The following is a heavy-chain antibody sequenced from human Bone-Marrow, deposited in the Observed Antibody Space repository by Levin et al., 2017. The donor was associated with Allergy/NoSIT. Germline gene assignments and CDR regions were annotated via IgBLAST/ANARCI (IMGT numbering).Heavy chain of an antibody. V-gene: IGHV3-30*03. J-gene: IGHJ4*01. CDR1: GFTFENHG. Sequence: GGSLRLSCVGSGFTFENHGIHWVRQAPGKGLEWVSVLSYDGTTEYYGDSVKGRLTMSRDNSKNTVFLPIESLSLDHPAVYYCALTAGNQLHDLDCWRQGTLVTVSS. D-gene: IGHD1-1*01. CDR3: ALTAGNQLHDLDC. CDR2: LSYDGTTE.